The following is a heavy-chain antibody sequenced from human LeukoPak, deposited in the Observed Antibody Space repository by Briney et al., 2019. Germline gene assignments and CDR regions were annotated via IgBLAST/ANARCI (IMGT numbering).Heavy chain of an antibody. CDR2: VYCIGTT. V-gene: IGHV4-61*08. Sequence: PSQTLSLTCIVSGGSVSSPDSYWSWIRQPPGKGLEWIGNVYCIGTTSYNSSLKSRVTISVDTSKNQFSLEVTSVTAADTAVYYCAKNTSPSPWFDPWGQGTLVTVSS. J-gene: IGHJ5*02. CDR3: AKNTSPSPWFDP. CDR1: GGSVSSPDSY. D-gene: IGHD1/OR15-1a*01.